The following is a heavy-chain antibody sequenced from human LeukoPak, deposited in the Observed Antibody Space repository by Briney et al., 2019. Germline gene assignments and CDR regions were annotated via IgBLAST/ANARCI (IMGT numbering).Heavy chain of an antibody. CDR2: INSDGGST. Sequence: PGGSLRLSCAASGFTFSSYWMHWVRHAPGKGLVWVSRINSDGGSTSYADSVKGRFTISRDNAKNTLYLQINSLRAEDTAVYYCYGGSGSDENWFDPWGQGTLATVSS. D-gene: IGHD4-23*01. J-gene: IGHJ5*02. CDR1: GFTFSSYW. V-gene: IGHV3-74*01. CDR3: YGGSGSDENWFDP.